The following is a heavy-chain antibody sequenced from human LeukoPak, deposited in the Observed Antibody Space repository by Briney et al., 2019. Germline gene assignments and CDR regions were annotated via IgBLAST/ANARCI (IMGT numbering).Heavy chain of an antibody. CDR1: GGSISSYY. CDR2: IYTSGST. V-gene: IGHV4-4*09. J-gene: IGHJ4*02. CDR3: AKGYSGSLFDY. Sequence: SETLSLTCTVSGGSISSYYWSWIRQPPGKGLEWIGYIYTSGSTNYNPSLKSRVTISVDTSKNQFSLKLSSVTAADTAVYYCAKGYSGSLFDYWGQGTLVTVSS. D-gene: IGHD5-12*01.